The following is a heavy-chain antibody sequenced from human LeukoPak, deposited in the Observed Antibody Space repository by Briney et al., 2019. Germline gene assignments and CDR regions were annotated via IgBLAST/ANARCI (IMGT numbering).Heavy chain of an antibody. D-gene: IGHD2-15*01. CDR2: INPIFGTA. CDR3: ASAPVVVAAIDYFDY. CDR1: GGTFSSYA. Sequence: SVKVSCKASGGTFSSYAISWVRQAPGQGLEWMGRINPIFGTANYAQKFQGRVTITADESTSTAYMELSSLRSEDTAVYYCASAPVVVAAIDYFDYWGQGTLVTVSS. J-gene: IGHJ4*02. V-gene: IGHV1-69*13.